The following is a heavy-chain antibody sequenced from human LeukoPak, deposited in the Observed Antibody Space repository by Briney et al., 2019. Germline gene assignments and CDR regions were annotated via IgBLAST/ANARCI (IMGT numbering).Heavy chain of an antibody. D-gene: IGHD3-22*01. V-gene: IGHV3-7*01. CDR1: GFIFGNYA. CDR2: IKQDGSEK. J-gene: IGHJ4*02. Sequence: PGASLRLSCAASGFIFGNYAMSWVRQASGKGLEWVANIKQDGSEKYYVDSVKGRFTISRDNAKNSLYLQMNSLRAEDTAVYYCARDGSSGGYLSSFDYWGQGTLVTVSS. CDR3: ARDGSSGGYLSSFDY.